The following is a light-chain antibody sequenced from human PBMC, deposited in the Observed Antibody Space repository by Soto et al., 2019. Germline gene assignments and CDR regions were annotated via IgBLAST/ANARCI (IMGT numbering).Light chain of an antibody. CDR1: SSDVGGYNY. J-gene: IGLJ1*01. CDR2: EVS. Sequence: SALTHPASVSWSPGQSITISSTGTSSDVGGYNYVSWDQQHPGKAPKLMIYEVSNRPSGVSNRFSGSKSGNTASLTISGLQAEDEADYYCSSYTSSSTYVCGTGTK. CDR3: SSYTSSSTYV. V-gene: IGLV2-14*01.